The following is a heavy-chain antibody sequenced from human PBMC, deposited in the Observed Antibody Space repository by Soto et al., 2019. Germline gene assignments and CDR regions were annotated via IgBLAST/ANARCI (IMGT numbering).Heavy chain of an antibody. D-gene: IGHD6-19*01. CDR2: ISGSGGST. V-gene: IGHV3-23*01. CDR1: GFNFSSYA. Sequence: EVQLLESGGGLVQPGGSLRLSCAASGFNFSSYAMNWVRQAPGKGLEWVSVISGSGGSTYYADSVKGRFTISRDNSKNTLYLQMNSLRAEDTAVYYCARRNSGWYFDYWGQGILVTVSS. J-gene: IGHJ4*02. CDR3: ARRNSGWYFDY.